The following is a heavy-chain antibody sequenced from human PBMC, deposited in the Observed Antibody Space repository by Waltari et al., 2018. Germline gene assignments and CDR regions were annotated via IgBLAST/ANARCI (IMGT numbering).Heavy chain of an antibody. CDR3: ARDRQTYYYGSGSYSQGPLDY. Sequence: QVQLVQTGAEGQKPRSSVKGSGKASGDTFGGTASNWMRQDHGQVVEWMGGIIPIFGTANYAKKFQGRVTITADESTSTDYMELSSLRSEDTAVYYCARDRQTYYYGSGSYSQGPLDYWGQGTLVTVSS. CDR1: GDTFGGTA. D-gene: IGHD3-10*01. CDR2: IIPIFGTA. V-gene: IGHV1-69*13. J-gene: IGHJ4*02.